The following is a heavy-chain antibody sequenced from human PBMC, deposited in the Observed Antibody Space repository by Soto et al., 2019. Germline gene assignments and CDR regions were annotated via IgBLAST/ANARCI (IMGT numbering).Heavy chain of an antibody. D-gene: IGHD4-17*01. CDR2: IYSGGST. J-gene: IGHJ4*02. Sequence: EVQLVESGGGLIQPGGSLRLSCAASGFTVSSNYMSWVRQAPGKGLEWVSVIYSGGSTYYADSVKGRFTISRDNSKNTLYLQMNSLRAEDTAVYYCARVGDYGGNSGEDYWGQGTLVTVSS. V-gene: IGHV3-53*01. CDR3: ARVGDYGGNSGEDY. CDR1: GFTVSSNY.